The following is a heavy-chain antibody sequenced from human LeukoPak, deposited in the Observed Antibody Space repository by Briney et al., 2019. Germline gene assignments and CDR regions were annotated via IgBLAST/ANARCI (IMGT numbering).Heavy chain of an antibody. CDR2: IKQDGSEK. CDR1: GFTFSSYW. Sequence: AGGSLRLSCAASGFTFSSYWMSWVRQAPGKGLEWVANIKQDGSEKYYVDSVKGRFTISRDNAKSTLYLQMNSLRAEDTAVYYCARALFLGDWFDPWGQGTLVTVSS. D-gene: IGHD3-16*01. CDR3: ARALFLGDWFDP. V-gene: IGHV3-7*01. J-gene: IGHJ5*02.